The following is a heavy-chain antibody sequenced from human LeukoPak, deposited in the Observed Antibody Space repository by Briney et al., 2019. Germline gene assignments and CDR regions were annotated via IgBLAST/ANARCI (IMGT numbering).Heavy chain of an antibody. CDR3: ASATGGYYYDSSGYYV. CDR2: INHSGST. V-gene: IGHV4-34*01. J-gene: IGHJ4*02. D-gene: IGHD3-22*01. Sequence: SETLSLTCAVYGGSFSGYYWSWIRQPPGKGLEWIGEINHSGSTNYNPSLKSRVTISVDTSKNQFSLKLSSVTAADTAVYYCASATGGYYYDSSGYYVWGQGTLVTVSS. CDR1: GGSFSGYY.